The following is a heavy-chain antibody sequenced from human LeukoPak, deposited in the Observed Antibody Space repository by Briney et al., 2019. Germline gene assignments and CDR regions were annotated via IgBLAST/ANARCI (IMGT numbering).Heavy chain of an antibody. CDR3: AKDQAHGYTYSYAFDM. Sequence: ASVKLSCKASGYTLTDYYLHWVRQAPGQGLEWLGWINPNSGGTNYAQKFQGRVTMTRDTSISTAYLELSRLGSDDSALYYCAKDQAHGYTYSYAFDMWGQGTMVTVSS. J-gene: IGHJ3*02. CDR1: GYTLTDYY. D-gene: IGHD5-12*01. CDR2: INPNSGGT. V-gene: IGHV1-2*02.